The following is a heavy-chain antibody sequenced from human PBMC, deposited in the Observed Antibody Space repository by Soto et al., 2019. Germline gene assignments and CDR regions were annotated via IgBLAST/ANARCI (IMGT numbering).Heavy chain of an antibody. V-gene: IGHV3-49*05. CDR3: TRPHDSGSYYYFDY. Sequence: EVHLVESGGGLVKPGRSLRLSCTASGFNFGDYAVSWFRQAPGKGLEWVGFIRSKSYGGTADYAASVEDRFTISRDDSNSIAYLQMNSLKIEDTAVYYCTRPHDSGSYYYFDYWGQGTLVTGSS. J-gene: IGHJ4*02. CDR2: IRSKSYGGTA. D-gene: IGHD1-26*01. CDR1: GFNFGDYA.